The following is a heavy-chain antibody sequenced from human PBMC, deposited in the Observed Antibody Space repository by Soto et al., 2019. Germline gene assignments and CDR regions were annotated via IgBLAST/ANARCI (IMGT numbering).Heavy chain of an antibody. CDR2: ISSNGGST. V-gene: IGHV3-64D*06. CDR1: GFTFSSYA. CDR3: ITRCCDCCSGYYTGGLDV. J-gene: IGHJ6*02. Sequence: GGSLRLSCSASGFTFSSYAMHWVRQAPGKGLEYVSAISSNGGSTYYADSVKGRFTISRDNSKNTLYLQMSSLRAEDTAVYYCITRCCDCCSGYYTGGLDVWGQGTTVTVSS. D-gene: IGHD3-3*01.